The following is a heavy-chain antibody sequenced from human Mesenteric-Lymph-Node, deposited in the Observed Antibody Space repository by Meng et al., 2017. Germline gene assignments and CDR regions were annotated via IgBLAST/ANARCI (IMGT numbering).Heavy chain of an antibody. D-gene: IGHD6-19*01. V-gene: IGHV3-11*04. Sequence: GGSLRLSCAASGFTSSDYYMSWIRQAPGKGLEWVSYISSSGSTIYYADSVKGRFTISRDNAKNSLYLQMNSLRAEDTAVYYCARPEEEQWLVRGPGYFQHWGQGTLVTVSS. CDR3: ARPEEEQWLVRGPGYFQH. J-gene: IGHJ1*01. CDR1: GFTSSDYY. CDR2: ISSSGSTI.